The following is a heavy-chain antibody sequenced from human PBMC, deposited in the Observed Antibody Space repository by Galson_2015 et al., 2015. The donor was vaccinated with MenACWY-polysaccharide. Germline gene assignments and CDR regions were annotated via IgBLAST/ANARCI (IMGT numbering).Heavy chain of an antibody. CDR2: ISRDGTIK. CDR3: VKEVSLQFNYFDS. D-gene: IGHD5-24*01. J-gene: IGHJ4*02. Sequence: SLRLSCAASGFSFSSYGMHWVRQAPGKGLEWVAVISRDGTIKKYADSVRDRFSISRDNSKNTLDLQMNSLRVEDTAVYHCVKEVSLQFNYFDSWGQGAVVTVSS. CDR1: GFSFSSYG. V-gene: IGHV3-30*18.